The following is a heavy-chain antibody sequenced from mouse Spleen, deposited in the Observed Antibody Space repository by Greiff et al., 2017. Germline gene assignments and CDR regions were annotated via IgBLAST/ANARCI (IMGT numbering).Heavy chain of an antibody. CDR3: ARHKGWSDYYAMDY. CDR1: GFSLTSYG. Sequence: VQLKETGPGLVAPSQSLSITCTVSGFSLTSYGVHWVRQPPGKGLEWLVVIWSDGSTNYNSALKSRLSISKDNSKSQVFLKMNSLQTDDTAMYYCARHKGWSDYYAMDYWGQGTSVTVSS. J-gene: IGHJ4*01. D-gene: IGHD2-3*01. CDR2: IWSDGST. V-gene: IGHV2-6-1*01.